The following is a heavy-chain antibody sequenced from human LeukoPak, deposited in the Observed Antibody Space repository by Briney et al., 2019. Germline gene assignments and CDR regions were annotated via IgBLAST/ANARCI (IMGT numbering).Heavy chain of an antibody. J-gene: IGHJ5*02. CDR1: GFTFSSYA. Sequence: GSLRLSCAASGFTFSSYAMSWVRQAPGKGLEWIGSIYYSGNTYYNPSLKSRVTISVDTSKNQFSLELSSVTAADTAVYYCARDRAGYCGDGSCYAGGWFDPWGQGTLVTVSS. D-gene: IGHD2-15*01. V-gene: IGHV4-39*07. CDR3: ARDRAGYCGDGSCYAGGWFDP. CDR2: IYYSGNT.